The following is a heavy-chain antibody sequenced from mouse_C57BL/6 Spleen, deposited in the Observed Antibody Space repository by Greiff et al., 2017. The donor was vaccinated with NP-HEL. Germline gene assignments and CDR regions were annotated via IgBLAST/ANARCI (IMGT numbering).Heavy chain of an antibody. Sequence: QVQLKQPGAELVKPGASVKVSCKASGYTFTSYWMHWVKQRPGQGLEWIGRIHPSDSDTNYNQKFKGKATLTVDKSSSTAYMQLSSLTSEDSAVYYCAIHYYGSSPFAYWGQGTLVTVSA. D-gene: IGHD1-1*01. CDR2: IHPSDSDT. CDR3: AIHYYGSSPFAY. V-gene: IGHV1-74*01. J-gene: IGHJ3*01. CDR1: GYTFTSYW.